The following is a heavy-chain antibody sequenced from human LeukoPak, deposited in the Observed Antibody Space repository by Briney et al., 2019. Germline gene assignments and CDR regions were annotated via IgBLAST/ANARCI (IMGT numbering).Heavy chain of an antibody. Sequence: ASVKVSCKASGGTFSSYAIGWVRQAPGQGLEWMGRIIPILGIANYAQKFQGRVTITADKSTSTAYMELSSLRSEDTAVYYCASAYCYDSSGSEFVYWGQGTLVTVSS. J-gene: IGHJ4*02. CDR2: IIPILGIA. V-gene: IGHV1-69*04. CDR1: GGTFSSYA. CDR3: ASAYCYDSSGSEFVY. D-gene: IGHD3-22*01.